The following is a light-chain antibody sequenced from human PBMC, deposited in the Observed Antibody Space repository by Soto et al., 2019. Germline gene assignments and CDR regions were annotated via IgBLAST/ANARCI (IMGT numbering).Light chain of an antibody. J-gene: IGKJ4*01. V-gene: IGKV3-20*01. CDR1: QSVSSSY. CDR3: QQYGSSPLT. CDR2: GAS. Sequence: EIVLTQSPGTLSLSPGERATLSCRASQSVSSSYLAWYQQKPGQAPRLLLYGASSRATGIPDRFSGSGSGTDFTLIISRLEPEDFGVYYCQQYGSSPLTFGGGTKMEIK.